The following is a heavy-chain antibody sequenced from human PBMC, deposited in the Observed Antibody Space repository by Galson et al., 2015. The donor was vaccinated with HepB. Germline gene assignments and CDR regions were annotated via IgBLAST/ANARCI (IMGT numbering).Heavy chain of an antibody. D-gene: IGHD1-26*01. CDR1: GFTFSSYA. J-gene: IGHJ4*02. V-gene: IGHV3-23*01. Sequence: SLRLSCAASGFTFSSYAMSWVRQAPGKGLEWVSAISGSGGSTYYADSVKGRFTISRDNSKNTLYLQMNSLRAEDTAVYYCAKSDPEWWELLRGGIDYWGQGTLVTVSS. CDR2: ISGSGGST. CDR3: AKSDPEWWELLRGGIDY.